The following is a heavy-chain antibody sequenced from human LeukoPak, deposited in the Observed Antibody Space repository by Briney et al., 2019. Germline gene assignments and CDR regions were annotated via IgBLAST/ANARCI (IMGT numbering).Heavy chain of an antibody. J-gene: IGHJ3*02. CDR1: GFVFSTYG. V-gene: IGHV3-48*03. CDR3: VRELVPQSINSGYDSFHI. D-gene: IGHD5-12*01. CDR2: ISSSDGTT. Sequence: GGSLRLSCAASGFVFSTYGMDWVRQAPGKGLEWVSYISSSDGTTYYADSVKGRFTISRDNAKNSLSLQMNSLSAEDMAVYYCVRELVPQSINSGYDSFHIWGQGTMVTVSS.